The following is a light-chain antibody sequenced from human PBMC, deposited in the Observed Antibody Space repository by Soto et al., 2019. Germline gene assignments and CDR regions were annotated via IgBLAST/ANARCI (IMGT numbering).Light chain of an antibody. CDR3: QHYNSYSEA. CDR1: QSISNW. Sequence: DIQMTQSPSTLSSSVGDRVTITCRASQSISNWLAWYQQKQGKAPKLLIYKASTLKSGVPSRFSGSGSGTEFTLTISSLQPDDFATYYCQHYNSYSEAFGQGTKVDI. V-gene: IGKV1-5*03. CDR2: KAS. J-gene: IGKJ1*01.